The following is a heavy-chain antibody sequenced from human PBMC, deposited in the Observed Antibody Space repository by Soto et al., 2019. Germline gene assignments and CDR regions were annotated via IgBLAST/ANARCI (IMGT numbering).Heavy chain of an antibody. CDR2: ISYDGSNK. J-gene: IGHJ6*02. Sequence: LRLSCAASGFTFSSYAMHWVRQAPGKGLEWVAVISYDGSNKYYADSVKGRFTISRDNSKNTLYLQMNSLRAEDTAVYYCARSGIQTYYYGMDVWGQGTPVTVSS. CDR3: ARSGIQTYYYGMDV. CDR1: GFTFSSYA. D-gene: IGHD1-1*01. V-gene: IGHV3-30-3*01.